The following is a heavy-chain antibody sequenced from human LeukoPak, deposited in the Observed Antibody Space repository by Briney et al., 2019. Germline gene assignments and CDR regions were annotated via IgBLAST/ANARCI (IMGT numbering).Heavy chain of an antibody. V-gene: IGHV3-23*01. CDR2: ISGSGDST. Sequence: PGGSLRLSCAASGFTFSSHAMSWVRQAPGKGLEWVSTISGSGDSTFYADSVKGRFTISRDNSKNTLYLQMSSLRADDTAMYYCAKLIPGARSLFDFRGQGILVTVSS. CDR3: AKLIPGARSLFDF. J-gene: IGHJ4*02. CDR1: GFTFSSHA. D-gene: IGHD3-10*01.